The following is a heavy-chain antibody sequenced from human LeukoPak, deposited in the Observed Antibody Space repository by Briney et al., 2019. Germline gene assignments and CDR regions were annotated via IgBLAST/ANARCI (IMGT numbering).Heavy chain of an antibody. Sequence: GGSLRLSCAASGFTFSSYWMSWVRQAPGKGLEWVANIKQDGSEKYYVDSVKGRFTISRDNSKNTVFLQMNSLRAEDTAVYYCAKWGDYDVLTGYYVSDYWGQGTLVTVSS. V-gene: IGHV3-7*03. D-gene: IGHD3-9*01. CDR1: GFTFSSYW. J-gene: IGHJ4*02. CDR3: AKWGDYDVLTGYYVSDY. CDR2: IKQDGSEK.